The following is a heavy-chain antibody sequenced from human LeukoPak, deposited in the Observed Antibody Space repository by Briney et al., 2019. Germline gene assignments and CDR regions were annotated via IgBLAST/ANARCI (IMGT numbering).Heavy chain of an antibody. Sequence: QAGGSLRLSCAASGFTFSSYAMHWVRQAPGKGLEWVAVISYDGSNKYYADSVKGRFTISRDNSKNTLYLQMNSLRAEDTAVYYCARGGGDYGWLGYWGQGTLVTVSS. J-gene: IGHJ4*02. CDR2: ISYDGSNK. D-gene: IGHD2-21*02. CDR3: ARGGGDYGWLGY. CDR1: GFTFSSYA. V-gene: IGHV3-30*04.